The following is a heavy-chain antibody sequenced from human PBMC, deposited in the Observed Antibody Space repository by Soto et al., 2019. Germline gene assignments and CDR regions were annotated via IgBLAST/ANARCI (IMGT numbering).Heavy chain of an antibody. CDR1: GFTFSSYA. D-gene: IGHD1-7*01. CDR3: AKVWDNWNYVSYYYYYMDV. V-gene: IGHV3-23*01. Sequence: GGSLRLSCAASGFTFSSYAMSWVRQAPGKGLEWVSAISGSGGSTYYADSVKGRFTISRDNSKNTLYLQMNSLRAEDTAVYYGAKVWDNWNYVSYYYYYMDVWGKGTTVTVSS. J-gene: IGHJ6*03. CDR2: ISGSGGST.